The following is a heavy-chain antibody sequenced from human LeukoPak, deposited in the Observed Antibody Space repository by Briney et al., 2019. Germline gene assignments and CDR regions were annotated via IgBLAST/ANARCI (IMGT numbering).Heavy chain of an antibody. CDR1: GFTFSSYW. Sequence: GGSLRLSCAASGFTFSSYWMHWVRQAPGKGLVWVSRINSDGSSTSYADSVKGRFTISRDNAKNTLYLQMNSLRAKDTAVYYCARGSYSSSLSGMDVWGQGTTVTVSS. D-gene: IGHD6-6*01. J-gene: IGHJ6*02. CDR3: ARGSYSSSLSGMDV. V-gene: IGHV3-74*01. CDR2: INSDGSST.